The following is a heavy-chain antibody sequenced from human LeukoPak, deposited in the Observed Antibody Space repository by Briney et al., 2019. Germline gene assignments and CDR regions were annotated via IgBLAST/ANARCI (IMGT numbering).Heavy chain of an antibody. V-gene: IGHV4-30-4*01. Sequence: PSETLSLTCTVSGGSISSGDYYWSWIRQPPGKGLEWIGYIYYSGSTYYNPSLKSRITISVDTSKNQFSLKLRSVTAADTAVYYCARVVVVPAATYYYYYYGMDVWGQGTTVTVSS. CDR2: IYYSGST. CDR3: ARVVVVPAATYYYYYYGMDV. CDR1: GGSISSGDYY. J-gene: IGHJ6*02. D-gene: IGHD2-2*01.